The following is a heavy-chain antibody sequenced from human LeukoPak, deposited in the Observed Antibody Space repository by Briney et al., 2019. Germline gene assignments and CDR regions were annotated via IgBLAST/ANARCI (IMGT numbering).Heavy chain of an antibody. J-gene: IGHJ4*02. Sequence: KPSETLSLTCAVYGGSFSGYYWSWIRQPPGKGLEWIGEINHSGSTNYNPSLKSRVTISVDTSKNQFSLKLSSVTAADTAVYYCARGDCSSTGCYIGLDYWGQGTLVTVSS. CDR1: GGSFSGYY. V-gene: IGHV4-34*01. CDR3: ARGDCSSTGCYIGLDY. CDR2: INHSGST. D-gene: IGHD2-2*02.